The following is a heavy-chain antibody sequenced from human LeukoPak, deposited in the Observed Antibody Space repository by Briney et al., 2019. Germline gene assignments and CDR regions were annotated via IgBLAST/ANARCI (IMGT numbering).Heavy chain of an antibody. CDR2: ISYDGSNK. CDR1: GFTFSSYA. CDR3: TTVEEAHRLVVVAPPEFDY. D-gene: IGHD2-15*01. J-gene: IGHJ4*02. V-gene: IGHV3-30-3*01. Sequence: GGSLRLSCAASGFTFSSYAMHWVRQAPGKGLEWVAVISYDGSNKYYADSVKGRFTISRDNSKNTLYLQMNSLRAEDTAVYYCTTVEEAHRLVVVAPPEFDYWGQGTLVTVSS.